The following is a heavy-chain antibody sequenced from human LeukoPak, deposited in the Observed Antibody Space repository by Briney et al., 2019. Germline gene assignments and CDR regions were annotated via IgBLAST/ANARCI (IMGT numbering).Heavy chain of an antibody. CDR1: GGSISSGGYY. Sequence: SQTLSLTCTVSGGSISSGGYYWSWIRQHPGKGLEWIGYIYYSGTTYYNPSLKSRVTISVDTSKNQFSLKLSSVTAADTAVYYCARGIAVAGPHYFDYWGQGTLVTVSS. D-gene: IGHD6-19*01. CDR3: ARGIAVAGPHYFDY. J-gene: IGHJ4*02. CDR2: IYYSGTT. V-gene: IGHV4-31*03.